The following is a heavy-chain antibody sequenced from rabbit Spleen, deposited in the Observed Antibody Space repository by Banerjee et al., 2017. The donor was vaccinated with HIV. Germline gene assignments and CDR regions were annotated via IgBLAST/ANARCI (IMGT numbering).Heavy chain of an antibody. D-gene: IGHD6-1*01. V-gene: IGHV1S45*01. CDR3: ARAGASYGYAPDL. Sequence: QEQLEESGGDLVQPEGSLTLTCTVSGFSLSSSYYMCWVRQAPGKGLEWIGCIYTGSSGSTYYVSWPKGRFTNSKTPSTTVTLQMTSLTAADTATYFCARAGASYGYAPDLWGEGTLVTVS. CDR1: GFSLSSSYY. J-gene: IGHJ6*01. CDR2: IYTGSSGST.